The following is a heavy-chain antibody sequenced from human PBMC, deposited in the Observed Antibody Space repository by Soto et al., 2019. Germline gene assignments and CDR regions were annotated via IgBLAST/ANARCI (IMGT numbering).Heavy chain of an antibody. CDR3: ARGLVGATVFDY. V-gene: IGHV3-66*01. J-gene: IGHJ4*02. D-gene: IGHD1-26*01. CDR1: GFTVSSNY. Sequence: EVQLVESGGGLVQPEGSLRLSCAASGFTVSSNYMSWVRQAPGKGLEWISVIYSGGSTDYADSVKGRFTVSRDNSKNTLYLQLKRLRAEDTAVYSCARGLVGATVFDYWGQGTLVTVSS. CDR2: IYSGGST.